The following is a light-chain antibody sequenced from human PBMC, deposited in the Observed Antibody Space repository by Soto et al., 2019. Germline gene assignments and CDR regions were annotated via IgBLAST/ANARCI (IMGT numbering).Light chain of an antibody. J-gene: IGKJ5*01. CDR1: QSVSSSY. Sequence: EIVLTQSPGTLSLSPGERATLSCRDSQSVSSSYLAWYQQKPGQAPRLLIYGASSRATGIPDRFSGSGSGTDFTLSIIRLEPEDFAVYYCQHYGSSLITFGQGTRLEIK. V-gene: IGKV3-20*01. CDR2: GAS. CDR3: QHYGSSLIT.